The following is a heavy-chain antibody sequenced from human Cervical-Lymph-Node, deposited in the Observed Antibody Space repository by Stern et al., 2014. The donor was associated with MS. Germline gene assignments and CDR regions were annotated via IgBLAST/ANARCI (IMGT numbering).Heavy chain of an antibody. CDR1: GVSITSYY. D-gene: IGHD3-16*01. CDR3: ARGGGNYYFGLDV. V-gene: IGHV4-59*01. Sequence: QLQLQESGPGLLKPSETLSLTCTVSGVSITSYYWSWIRQPPGKGLEWIGYMFYSGSANYNPSLKSRVTISVDTSKKQFSLKMSSVTPADTAVYYCARGGGNYYFGLDVWGQGTTVTVSS. J-gene: IGHJ6*02. CDR2: MFYSGSA.